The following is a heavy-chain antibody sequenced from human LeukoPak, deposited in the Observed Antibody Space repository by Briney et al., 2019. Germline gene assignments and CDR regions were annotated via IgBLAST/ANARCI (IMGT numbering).Heavy chain of an antibody. CDR1: GGSISSSSYY. V-gene: IGHV4-39*07. CDR3: ARDRRVGATLVFDY. Sequence: SETLSLTCTVSGGSISSSSYYWGWIRQPPGKGLEWSGSIYYSGSTYYNPSLKSRVTISVDTSQNQFSLKLSSVTAADTAVYYCARDRRVGATLVFDYWGQGTLVTVSS. J-gene: IGHJ4*02. CDR2: IYYSGST. D-gene: IGHD1-26*01.